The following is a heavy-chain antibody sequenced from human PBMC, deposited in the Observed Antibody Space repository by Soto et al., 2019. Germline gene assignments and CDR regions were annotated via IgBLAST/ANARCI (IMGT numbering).Heavy chain of an antibody. V-gene: IGHV3-66*01. CDR2: ISPAGDT. J-gene: IGHJ4*02. Sequence: PGGSLRLSCAASGITVSSNYMSWFRQAPGKGLEWVSVISPAGDTYYADSVKGRFTISRDDSQNTMYFQINSLRAEDTAVYYCARDPPGSGSYTYDYWGQGTLVTVSS. CDR1: GITVSSNY. D-gene: IGHD3-10*01. CDR3: ARDPPGSGSYTYDY.